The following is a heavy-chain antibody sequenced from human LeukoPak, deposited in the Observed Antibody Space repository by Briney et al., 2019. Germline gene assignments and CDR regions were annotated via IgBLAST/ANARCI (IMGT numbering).Heavy chain of an antibody. Sequence: GGSLRLSCAASGFTFSCYAMSWVRQAPGKGLEWVSAISGSGGSTYYADSVKGRFTISRDNAKKTLYLQMNSLRAEDTAVYFCARDTYEPGLIDFWGQGTLVSVSS. D-gene: IGHD3-3*01. CDR2: ISGSGGST. CDR3: ARDTYEPGLIDF. CDR1: GFTFSCYA. V-gene: IGHV3-23*01. J-gene: IGHJ4*02.